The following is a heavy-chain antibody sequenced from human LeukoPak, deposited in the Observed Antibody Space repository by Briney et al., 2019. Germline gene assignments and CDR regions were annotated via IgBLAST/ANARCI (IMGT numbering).Heavy chain of an antibody. D-gene: IGHD3-3*01. Sequence: GGSLRLSCAASGFTFSSYAMSWVRQAPGKGLEWVSAISGSGGSTYYADSVKGRFTISRDNSKNTLYLQMNSLRAEDTAVYYCAKVWGITIFGVVHSNWFDPWGQGTLVTVSS. J-gene: IGHJ5*02. CDR2: ISGSGGST. CDR3: AKVWGITIFGVVHSNWFDP. CDR1: GFTFSSYA. V-gene: IGHV3-23*01.